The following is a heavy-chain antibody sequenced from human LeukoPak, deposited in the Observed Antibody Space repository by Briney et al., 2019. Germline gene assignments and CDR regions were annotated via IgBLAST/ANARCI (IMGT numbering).Heavy chain of an antibody. Sequence: AGGSLRLSCAASGFTFSSYSMNWVRQAPGKGLEWVSSISSSSSYIYYADSVKGRFTISRDNAKNSLYLQMNSLRAEDTAVYYCARDTTVTQNFDYWGQGTLVTVSS. J-gene: IGHJ4*02. CDR2: ISSSSSYI. CDR3: ARDTTVTQNFDY. D-gene: IGHD4-17*01. V-gene: IGHV3-21*01. CDR1: GFTFSSYS.